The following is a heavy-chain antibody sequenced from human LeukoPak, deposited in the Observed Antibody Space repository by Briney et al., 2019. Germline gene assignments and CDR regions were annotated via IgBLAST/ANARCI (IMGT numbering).Heavy chain of an antibody. CDR3: ARYCSSTSCPNWFDP. V-gene: IGHV4-61*01. CDR2: IYYSGST. CDR1: GGSVSSGSYY. J-gene: IGHJ5*02. Sequence: SETLSLTCTVSGGSVSSGSYYWSWMRQPQGKGLEWIGYIYYSGSTNYNPSLKSRVPISVDTSKNQFSLKLSSVTAADTAVYYCARYCSSTSCPNWFDPWGQGTLVTGSS. D-gene: IGHD2-2*01.